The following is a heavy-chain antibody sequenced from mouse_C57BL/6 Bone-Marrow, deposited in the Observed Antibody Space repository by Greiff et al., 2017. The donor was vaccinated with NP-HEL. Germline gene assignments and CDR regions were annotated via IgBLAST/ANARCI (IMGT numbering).Heavy chain of an antibody. D-gene: IGHD2-5*01. CDR3: ARPYYSNYDAMDY. Sequence: QVQLKQPGAELVKPGASVKLSCKASGYTFTSYWMHWVKQRPGQGLEWIGMIHPNSGSTNYNEKFKSKATLTVDKSSSTAYMQLSSLTSEDSAVYYCARPYYSNYDAMDYWGQGTSVTVSS. CDR1: GYTFTSYW. J-gene: IGHJ4*01. CDR2: IHPNSGST. V-gene: IGHV1-64*01.